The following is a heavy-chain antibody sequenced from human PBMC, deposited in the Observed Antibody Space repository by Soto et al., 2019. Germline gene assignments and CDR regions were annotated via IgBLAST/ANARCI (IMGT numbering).Heavy chain of an antibody. J-gene: IGHJ4*02. CDR2: IYYSGST. Sequence: SETLSLTCPFSGFSISSSSYYWGWIRQPPGKGLEWIGSIYYSGSTNHNPSLKSRVTMSLDTSKNQFSLKLRSVTAADTAVYYCARGWGLVFDYWGQGTLVNVSS. CDR3: ARGWGLVFDY. D-gene: IGHD2-21*02. CDR1: GFSISSSSYY. V-gene: IGHV4-39*07.